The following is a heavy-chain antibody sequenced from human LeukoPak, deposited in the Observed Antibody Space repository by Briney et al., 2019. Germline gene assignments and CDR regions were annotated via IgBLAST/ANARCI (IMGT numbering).Heavy chain of an antibody. CDR2: IYPGDSDT. CDR3: ARRSIVRASTDWYFDL. CDR1: GYSFTSYW. Sequence: GESLNLSCKGSGYSFTSYWIGWVRQIPAKGLEWMGIIYPGDSDTRYRPSFQGQVTISADKSISAAYLQWSSLKASDTAMYYCARRSIVRASTDWYFDLWGRGTLVTVSS. V-gene: IGHV5-51*01. D-gene: IGHD1-26*01. J-gene: IGHJ2*01.